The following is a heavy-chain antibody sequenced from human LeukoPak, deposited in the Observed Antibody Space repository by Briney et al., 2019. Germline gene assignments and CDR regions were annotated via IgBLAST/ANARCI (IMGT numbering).Heavy chain of an antibody. D-gene: IGHD2-15*01. Sequence: GGSLKLSCAASGFTFSGSAMHWVRQASGKGLEWVGRIRSKANSYATAYAASVKGRFTISRDDSKNTAYLQMNSLKTEDTAVYYCTRGDCSGGSCYRGPYGMDVWGQGTTVTVSS. CDR1: GFTFSGSA. CDR2: IRSKANSYAT. J-gene: IGHJ6*02. CDR3: TRGDCSGGSCYRGPYGMDV. V-gene: IGHV3-73*01.